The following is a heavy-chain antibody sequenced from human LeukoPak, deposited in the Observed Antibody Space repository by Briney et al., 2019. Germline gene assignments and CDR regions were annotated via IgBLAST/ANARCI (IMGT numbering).Heavy chain of an antibody. V-gene: IGHV3-49*04. CDR2: IRSKAYGGTT. CDR1: GFTFGDYA. CDR3: TRVGYCDSSLDY. J-gene: IGHJ4*02. D-gene: IGHD3-22*01. Sequence: GGSLRLSCTASGFTFGDYAMSWVRQAPGKGLEWVGFIRSKAYGGTTEYAASVKGRFTISRDDSKSIAYLQMNSLKTEDTAVYYCTRVGYCDSSLDYWGQGTLVTVSS.